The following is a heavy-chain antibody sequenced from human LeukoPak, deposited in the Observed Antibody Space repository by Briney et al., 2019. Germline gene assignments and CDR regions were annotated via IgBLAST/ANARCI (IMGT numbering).Heavy chain of an antibody. J-gene: IGHJ4*02. V-gene: IGHV1-18*01. D-gene: IGHD3-22*01. CDR2: ISVYSDDT. Sequence: ASVKVSCKASGYTFTNYAISWVRQAPGQGLEWMGWISVYSDDTKSAQNLQGRITMTTDTSTSTAYMELRSLRPDDTAVYYCAREGDSSGYFFRPDYWGQGTLVTVSS. CDR1: GYTFTNYA. CDR3: AREGDSSGYFFRPDY.